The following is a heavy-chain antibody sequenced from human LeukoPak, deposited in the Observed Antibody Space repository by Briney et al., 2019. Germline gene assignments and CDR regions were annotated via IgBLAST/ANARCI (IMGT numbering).Heavy chain of an antibody. CDR2: ISTSSSTI. D-gene: IGHD6-19*01. J-gene: IGHJ4*02. Sequence: GGSLRLSCAASGFTFSNSNMNWVRQAPGKGLEWVSFISTSSSTIYYADSVKGRFTISRDNAKNSLFLQMNSLRAEDTAVYYCAKDMPEGMYSGGWYENQFDYWGQGTLVTVYS. CDR1: GFTFSNSN. V-gene: IGHV3-48*01. CDR3: AKDMPEGMYSGGWYENQFDY.